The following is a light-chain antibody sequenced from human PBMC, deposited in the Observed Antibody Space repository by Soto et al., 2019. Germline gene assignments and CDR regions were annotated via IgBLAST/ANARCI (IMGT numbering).Light chain of an antibody. CDR2: GAS. CDR3: QQANSFPIT. Sequence: IVMTQYPATLSVSPGERATLSCRASQSVSSDLAWYHQKPGQAPRLLIYGASTRATGIPARFSGSGSGTEFTLTINSLQSEDFATYYCQQANSFPITFGQGTRLAIK. J-gene: IGKJ5*01. CDR1: QSVSSD. V-gene: IGKV3-15*01.